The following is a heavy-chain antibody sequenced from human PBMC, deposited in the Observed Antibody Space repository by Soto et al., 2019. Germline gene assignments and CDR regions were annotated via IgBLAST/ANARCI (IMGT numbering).Heavy chain of an antibody. CDR3: ASAVGCSSYAYLPED. CDR1: GFIFSSSA. V-gene: IGHV3-23*04. Sequence: EVQLVESGGGLVQPGGSLRLSCAASGFIFSSSAMTWVLHAPGKGLELVSGLSARVTATYYADSVKGRFTISRDNSQNTLYLQVNSLRVEAPSRYDCASAVGCSSYAYLPEDCGHGTLVTVSS. CDR2: LSARVTAT. J-gene: IGHJ4*01. D-gene: IGHD5-18*01.